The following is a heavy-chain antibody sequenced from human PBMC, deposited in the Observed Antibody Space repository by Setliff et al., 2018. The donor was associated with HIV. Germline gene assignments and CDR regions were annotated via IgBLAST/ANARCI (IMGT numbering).Heavy chain of an antibody. CDR2: IIPIFRTP. J-gene: IGHJ3*01. D-gene: IGHD3-10*02. CDR1: GGTFSSYT. CDR3: ARDLLGPARFHPNPFDV. Sequence: GASVKVSCKASGGTFSSYTISWVRQAPGQGLEWMGGIIPIFRTPKYAQIFQDRVTITADEPRRIAYMQLSSLSPEDTAIFYCARDLLGPARFHPNPFDVWGQGTLVTVSS. V-gene: IGHV1-69*13.